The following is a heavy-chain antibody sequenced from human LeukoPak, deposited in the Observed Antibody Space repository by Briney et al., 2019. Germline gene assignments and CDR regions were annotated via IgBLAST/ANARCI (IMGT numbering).Heavy chain of an antibody. Sequence: SETLSLTCAVYGGSFSGYYWSWIRQPPGKGLEWIGEINHSGSTNYNPSLKSRVTISVDTSKNQFSLKPSSVTAANTAVYYCASSPRYCSGGSCYYYYYMDVWGKGTTVTVSS. V-gene: IGHV4-34*01. CDR1: GGSFSGYY. J-gene: IGHJ6*03. CDR2: INHSGST. CDR3: ASSPRYCSGGSCYYYYYMDV. D-gene: IGHD2-15*01.